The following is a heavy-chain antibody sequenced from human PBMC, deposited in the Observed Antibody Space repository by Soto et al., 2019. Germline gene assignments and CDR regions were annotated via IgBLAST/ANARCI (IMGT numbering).Heavy chain of an antibody. Sequence: QVQLVQSGAEVKKPGSSVKVSCKASGGTFSSYAISWVRQAPGQGLEWMGGIIPIFGTANYAQKFQGRVTITADESTSTADMERSSLRSEDTAVYYCARVYYDYVWGSYRYDAFDIWGQGTMVTVSS. CDR2: IIPIFGTA. CDR3: ARVYYDYVWGSYRYDAFDI. J-gene: IGHJ3*02. D-gene: IGHD3-16*02. CDR1: GGTFSSYA. V-gene: IGHV1-69*01.